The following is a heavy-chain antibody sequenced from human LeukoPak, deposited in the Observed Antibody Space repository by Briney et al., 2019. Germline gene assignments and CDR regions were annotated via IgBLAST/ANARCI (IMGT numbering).Heavy chain of an antibody. CDR1: GGSISSYY. J-gene: IGHJ6*02. Sequence: SETLSLTCTVSGGSISSYYWSWIRQPPGKGLEWIGYIYYSGSTNYNPSLKSRVTISVDTSKNQFSLKLSSVTAADTAVYYCARLPAGGYYYYGMDVWGQGTTVTVSS. CDR3: ARLPAGGYYYYGMDV. V-gene: IGHV4-59*01. CDR2: IYYSGST.